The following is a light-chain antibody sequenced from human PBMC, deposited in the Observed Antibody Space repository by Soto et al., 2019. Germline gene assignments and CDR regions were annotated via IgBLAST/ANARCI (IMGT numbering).Light chain of an antibody. Sequence: EVVMTQSPLSLPVTLGQPASISCSSTHSLVYADGNTYLQWFQQRPGQSPRRLIYKISTRASGVPDRFSGSGSGTDFTLQISRVEAEDVGVYYCMQGTHWPLTFGQGTRLEIK. V-gene: IGKV2-30*01. CDR2: KIS. CDR1: HSLVYADGNTY. CDR3: MQGTHWPLT. J-gene: IGKJ5*01.